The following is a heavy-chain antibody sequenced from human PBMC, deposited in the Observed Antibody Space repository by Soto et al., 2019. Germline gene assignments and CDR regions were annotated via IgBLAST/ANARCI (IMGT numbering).Heavy chain of an antibody. D-gene: IGHD6-6*01. CDR3: ARGRNISSSSDY. CDR2: IIPILAIA. CDR1: GGTFSSYT. Sequence: ASVNVSCKASGGTFSSYTIIWVRQAPGQGLEWMGRIIPILAIANYAPKFQGRVTITADKSTSTAYMELSSLRSEDTAVYYCARGRNISSSSDYWGQGTLVTVSS. V-gene: IGHV1-69*02. J-gene: IGHJ4*02.